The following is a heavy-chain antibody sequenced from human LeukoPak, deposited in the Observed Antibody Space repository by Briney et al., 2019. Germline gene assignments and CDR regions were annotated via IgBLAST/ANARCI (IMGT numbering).Heavy chain of an antibody. CDR2: ISYDGSNK. Sequence: PGRSLRLSCAASGFTFSSYGMHWVRQAPGKGLEWVAVISYDGSNKYYADSVKGRFTISRDNSKNTLYLQMNSLRAEDTAVYYCAKCTSYYDILTGGDYWGQGTLVTVSS. CDR3: AKCTSYYDILTGGDY. CDR1: GFTFSSYG. J-gene: IGHJ4*02. D-gene: IGHD3-9*01. V-gene: IGHV3-30*18.